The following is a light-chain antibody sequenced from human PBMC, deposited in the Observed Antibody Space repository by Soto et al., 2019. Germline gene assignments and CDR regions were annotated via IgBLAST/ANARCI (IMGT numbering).Light chain of an antibody. CDR2: GAS. CDR3: QQYEHLKT. Sequence: EIVMTQSPATLSVSPGERATLSRRASQSVNSKLAWYQQKPGQAPRLLIYGASTRATGIPARFSGSGSGTEFILTISSLQSEDSAVYYCQQYEHLKTFGQGTKVEIK. V-gene: IGKV3-15*01. J-gene: IGKJ1*01. CDR1: QSVNSK.